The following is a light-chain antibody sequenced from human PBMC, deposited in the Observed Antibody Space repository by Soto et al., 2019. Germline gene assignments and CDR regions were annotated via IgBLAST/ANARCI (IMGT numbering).Light chain of an antibody. CDR3: QQYGSSPLT. V-gene: IGKV3-20*01. J-gene: IGKJ4*01. Sequence: EIVMTPSPGTLSVSPGEGVTLSCRASQSVSSDLAWYQQKPGQAPRLLIYGASSRATGIPDRFSGSGSGTDFTLTISSLEPEDFAVYYCQQYGSSPLTFGGGTKVDIK. CDR2: GAS. CDR1: QSVSSD.